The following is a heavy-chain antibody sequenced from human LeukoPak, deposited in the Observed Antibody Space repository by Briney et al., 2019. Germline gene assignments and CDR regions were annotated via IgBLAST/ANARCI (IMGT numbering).Heavy chain of an antibody. V-gene: IGHV4-39*07. CDR1: GDSISSTSFY. D-gene: IGHD3-3*01. J-gene: IGHJ4*02. Sequence: SETLSLTCTLSGDSISSTSFYWAWIRQPPGKGLECIGTIFYSGITYYSSSLKSRVTISVDSSKNQFSLKLSSVTAADTAVYYCARLASHYDFWSGNGRSDYWGQGTLVTVSS. CDR3: ARLASHYDFWSGNGRSDY. CDR2: IFYSGIT.